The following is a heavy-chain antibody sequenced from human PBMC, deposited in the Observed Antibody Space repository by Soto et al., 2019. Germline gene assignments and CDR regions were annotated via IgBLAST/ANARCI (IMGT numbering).Heavy chain of an antibody. CDR2: IKQDGSEK. J-gene: IGHJ3*02. CDR3: ARGGRRSGSYADAFDI. D-gene: IGHD1-26*01. CDR1: GFTFSTYW. Sequence: EVQLVESGGGLVQPGGSLRLSCAASGFTFSTYWMSWVRQAPGKGLEWVANIKQDGSEKYYVDSVKGRFTISRDNAKNSLYLQMNSLRTEDTAVYCCARGGRRSGSYADAFDIWGQGTMVTVSS. V-gene: IGHV3-7*03.